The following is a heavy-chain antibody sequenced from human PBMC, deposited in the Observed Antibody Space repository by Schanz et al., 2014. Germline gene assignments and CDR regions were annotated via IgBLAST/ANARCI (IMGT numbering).Heavy chain of an antibody. CDR3: ARYRCSSPSYYNPGWKDFGL. CDR1: GFTFSTYN. D-gene: IGHD2-2*02. V-gene: IGHV3-21*01. Sequence: VHLVESGGGLVKPGGSLRLSCAASGFTFSTYNMNWVRQAPGKGLEWVSSITSSSTYIHYADSVKAPFTISRDNAKNTLYLHLNSLRAEDTAAYSCARYRCSSPSYYNPGWKDFGLWGHGTLVTVSS. J-gene: IGHJ2*01. CDR2: ITSSSTYI.